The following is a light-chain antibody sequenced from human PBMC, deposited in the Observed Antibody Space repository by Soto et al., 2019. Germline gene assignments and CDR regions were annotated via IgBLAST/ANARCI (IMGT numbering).Light chain of an antibody. CDR1: QTISSW. CDR2: KAS. CDR3: QHYNSYSEA. V-gene: IGKV1-5*03. Sequence: DIQMTQSPSTLSGSVGDRVTITCGASQTISSWLAWYQQKPGKAPKLLIYKASTLKSGVPSRFSGSGSGTEFTLTISSLQPDDFATYYYQHYNSYSEAFGQGTKVDIK. J-gene: IGKJ1*01.